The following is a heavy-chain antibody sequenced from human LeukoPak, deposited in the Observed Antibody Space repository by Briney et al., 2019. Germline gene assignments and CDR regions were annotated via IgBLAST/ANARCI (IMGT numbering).Heavy chain of an antibody. J-gene: IGHJ4*02. Sequence: GWSHRLSGASTQFAFNHDWVSWVRQAPRKGLEWIGLIKSKPDGGTTDYAAPVNGRFTISSDDCITTLYQPDNIRNAQETPGYYCAKDLGIYSSGWYDYWGQGTLVSVSS. V-gene: IGHV3-15*01. D-gene: IGHD6-19*01. CDR3: AKDLGIYSSGWYDY. CDR2: IKSKPDGGTT. CDR1: QFAFNHDW.